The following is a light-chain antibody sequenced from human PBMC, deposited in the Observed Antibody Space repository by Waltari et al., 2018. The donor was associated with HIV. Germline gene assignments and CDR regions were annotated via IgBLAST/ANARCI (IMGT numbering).Light chain of an antibody. CDR3: QQYGSSPWT. J-gene: IGKJ1*01. CDR1: QSVSSSY. V-gene: IGKV3-20*01. CDR2: GAS. Sequence: IVLTLSPGTLSLSPRERATLSCRASQSVSSSYLAWYQQKPGQAPRLLIYGASSRATGIPARFSGSGSGTDFTLTISRLEPEDFAVYYCQQYGSSPWTFGQGTKVEIK.